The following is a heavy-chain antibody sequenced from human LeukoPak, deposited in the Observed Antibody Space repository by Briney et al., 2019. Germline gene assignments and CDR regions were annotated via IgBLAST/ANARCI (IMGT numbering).Heavy chain of an antibody. Sequence: GGSLRLSCAASGFTFSSYGMHWVRQAPGKGLEWVAGIYYDGSHQFYADSVKGRFTISRDNSKNTVYLQMNSLRVEDTAVYYCAGDGLVATGGDYFDYWGQEILVTVSS. J-gene: IGHJ4*02. V-gene: IGHV3-33*01. CDR2: IYYDGSHQ. CDR3: AGDGLVATGGDYFDY. CDR1: GFTFSSYG. D-gene: IGHD5-12*01.